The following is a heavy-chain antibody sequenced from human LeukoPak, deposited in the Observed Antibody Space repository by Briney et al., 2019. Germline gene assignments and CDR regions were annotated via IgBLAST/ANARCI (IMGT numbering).Heavy chain of an antibody. CDR1: GGTFSSYA. D-gene: IGHD1-26*01. V-gene: IGHV1-69*05. CDR2: IIPIFGTA. Sequence: ASVKVSCKASGGTFSSYAISWVRQAPGQGLEWMGRIIPIFGTANYAQKFQGRVTITTDESTSTAYMELSSLRSEDTAVYYCARFVRLGGYFDYWGQGTLVTVSS. J-gene: IGHJ4*02. CDR3: ARFVRLGGYFDY.